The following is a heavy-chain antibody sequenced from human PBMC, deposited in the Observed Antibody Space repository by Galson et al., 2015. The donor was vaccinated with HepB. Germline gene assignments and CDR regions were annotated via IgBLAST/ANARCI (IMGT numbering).Heavy chain of an antibody. CDR2: ITASSSSI. CDR1: GFTFSSSS. CDR3: ARGPALHHYGSGSPPR. V-gene: IGHV3-21*01. Sequence: SLRLSCAVSGFTFSSSSMNWVRQAPGRGLEWVSSITASSSSIHYADSVKGRFTISRDNSKNSLFLQMNSLRAQDTAVYYWARGPALHHYGSGSPPRGGQGTLVTVSS. D-gene: IGHD3-10*01. J-gene: IGHJ4*02.